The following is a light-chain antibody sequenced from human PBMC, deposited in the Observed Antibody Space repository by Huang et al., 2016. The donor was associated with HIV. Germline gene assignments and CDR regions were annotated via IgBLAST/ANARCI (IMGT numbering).Light chain of an antibody. CDR2: DAS. CDR1: QSVGSY. CDR3: QQRSNWPRT. Sequence: EIVWTQSPVTLSLSPGERSTLSCRASQSVGSYLAWYQQKPGPAPRLLIYDASNRATGIPARFSGSGSGTDFTLSINSREPEDFASYYCQQRSNWPRTFGQGTKVEIK. J-gene: IGKJ1*01. V-gene: IGKV3-11*01.